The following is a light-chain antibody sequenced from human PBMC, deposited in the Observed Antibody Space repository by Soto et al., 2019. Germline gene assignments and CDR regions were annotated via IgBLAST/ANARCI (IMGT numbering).Light chain of an antibody. Sequence: EMVMTQSPATLSVSLGERATLSCRASQSVSTKLVWYQQKPGQAPRLLIYGASTRATGIPARFSGSGSGTEFTRPISSLQSDDFAVYYCQQHDQGWTFGQGTKVEIK. J-gene: IGKJ1*01. CDR2: GAS. CDR3: QQHDQGWT. V-gene: IGKV3-15*01. CDR1: QSVSTK.